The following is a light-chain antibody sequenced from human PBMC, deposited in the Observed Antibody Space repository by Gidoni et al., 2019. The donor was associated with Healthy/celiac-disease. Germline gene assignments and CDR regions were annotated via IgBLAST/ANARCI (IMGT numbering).Light chain of an antibody. CDR1: SSYVGGYNY. Sequence: HSSLPQPPSASGPPGPSVTLSCTGTSSYVGGYNYVSWYQQPPGKAPKLMIYEVSKRPSGVPDRFSGSKSGNTASLTVSGLQAEDEADYYCSSYAGSNNFVFGTGTKVTVL. V-gene: IGLV2-8*01. CDR2: EVS. J-gene: IGLJ1*01. CDR3: SSYAGSNNFV.